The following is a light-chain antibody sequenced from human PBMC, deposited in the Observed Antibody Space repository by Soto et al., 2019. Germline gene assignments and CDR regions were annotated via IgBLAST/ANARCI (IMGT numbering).Light chain of an antibody. CDR2: GAT. CDR1: QSVSSN. Sequence: EIVMTQSPATLSVSPGERATLSCRASQSVSSNLAWYQQKPGQAPRLLIYGATFRATGIPDRFSGSGSGTDFTLTVSSLEPEDFAVYFCQQYGSHTGTFGQGTKLEIK. CDR3: QQYGSHTGT. J-gene: IGKJ2*02. V-gene: IGKV3D-15*01.